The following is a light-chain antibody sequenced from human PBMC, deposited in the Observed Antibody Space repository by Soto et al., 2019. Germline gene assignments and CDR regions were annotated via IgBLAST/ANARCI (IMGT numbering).Light chain of an antibody. CDR1: SSDVGSYNY. V-gene: IGLV2-8*01. CDR2: EVN. Sequence: QSVLTQPPSASGSPGQSVTISCTGTSSDVGSYNYVSWYQQHPDKAPKLMIYEVNKRPSGVPDRFSGSKSGNTASLTVSGLQAEDEAYYYCTSYAGYDNPVVFGGGTQLTVL. CDR3: TSYAGYDNPVV. J-gene: IGLJ2*01.